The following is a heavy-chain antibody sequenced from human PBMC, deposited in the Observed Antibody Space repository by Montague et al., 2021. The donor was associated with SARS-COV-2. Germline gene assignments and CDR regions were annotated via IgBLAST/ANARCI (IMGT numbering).Heavy chain of an antibody. J-gene: IGHJ6*02. CDR1: SGSISNYY. V-gene: IGHV4-59*08. CDR3: ARSVQFAYGLDV. D-gene: IGHD3-16*01. Sequence: SETLSLTCTVSSGSISNYYWGWIRQPPGKGLEWIGFISHTESTXXXPSXGSRVSISIDTSKSQFSPRVRSVTAADTAVYYCARSVQFAYGLDVWGQGTTVTISS. CDR2: ISHTEST.